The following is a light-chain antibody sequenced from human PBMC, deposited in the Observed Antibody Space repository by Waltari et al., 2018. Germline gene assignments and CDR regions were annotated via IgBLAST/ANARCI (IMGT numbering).Light chain of an antibody. Sequence: EIVMTQSPATLSVSPGDRATLSCRASRSVSSNFAWYQQKPGQAPRPLIFDASARATGIPARFSGSGSGTEFTLTISSLQSEDFAVYYCQQYHDWPLTFGGGTKVEIK. J-gene: IGKJ4*01. CDR1: RSVSSN. CDR3: QQYHDWPLT. V-gene: IGKV3-15*01. CDR2: DAS.